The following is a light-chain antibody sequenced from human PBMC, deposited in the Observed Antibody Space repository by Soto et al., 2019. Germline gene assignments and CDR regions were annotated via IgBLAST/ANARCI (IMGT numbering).Light chain of an antibody. CDR2: GNS. CDR3: QSYDSSLSGFWV. CDR1: SSNIGAGYD. J-gene: IGLJ3*02. Sequence: QSVLTQPPSVSGAPGQRVTISCTGSSSNIGAGYDVHWYQQLPGTAPKLLIYGNSNRPSGVPDRFSGSKSGTSASLAITGLQAEAEADYYCQSYDSSLSGFWVFGGGTKVTVL. V-gene: IGLV1-40*01.